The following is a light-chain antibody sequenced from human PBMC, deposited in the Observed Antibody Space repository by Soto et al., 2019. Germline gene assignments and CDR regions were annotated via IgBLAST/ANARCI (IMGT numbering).Light chain of an antibody. J-gene: IGKJ1*01. CDR2: DES. V-gene: IGKV1-17*01. CDR1: QGVRND. Sequence: DIQMTQSPSSLSASVGDRVTITCRASQGVRNDLGWYQQKPGKAPERLIYDESSLQSGVPSRFSGSGSGTEFTLTISSLQPEDFATYYCLQYHSYALTFGQGTKVDIQ. CDR3: LQYHSYALT.